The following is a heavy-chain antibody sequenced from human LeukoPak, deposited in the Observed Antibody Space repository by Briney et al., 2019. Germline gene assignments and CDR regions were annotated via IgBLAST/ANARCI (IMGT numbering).Heavy chain of an antibody. CDR1: GGSISSYY. CDR3: ARGYRSGPAAAGTNWFDL. CDR2: IYYSGST. Sequence: SETLSLTCTVSGGSISSYYWSWIRQPPGKGLEWIGYIYYSGSTNYNPSLKSRVTISVDTSKNQFSLKLSSVTAADTAVYYCARGYRSGPAAAGTNWFDLWGQGTLVTVSS. D-gene: IGHD6-13*01. J-gene: IGHJ5*02. V-gene: IGHV4-59*01.